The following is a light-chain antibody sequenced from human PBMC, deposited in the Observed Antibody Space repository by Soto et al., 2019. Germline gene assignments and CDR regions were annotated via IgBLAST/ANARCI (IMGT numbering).Light chain of an antibody. J-gene: IGKJ2*01. Sequence: EIVLTQSPGTLSLSPGERATLTCRAGQSVSSSYLGWYQQKPGQAPRLLIRGASIRATGIPDRFSGSGSGPDFTLTISGLEPEDFAVYYCQQYAFLPYTFGRGTKLEI. CDR3: QQYAFLPYT. V-gene: IGKV3-20*01. CDR1: QSVSSSY. CDR2: GAS.